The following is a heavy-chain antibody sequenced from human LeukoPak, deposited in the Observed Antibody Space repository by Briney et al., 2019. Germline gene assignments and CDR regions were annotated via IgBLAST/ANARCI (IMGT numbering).Heavy chain of an antibody. Sequence: GGSLRLSCAASGFAFSNSWMSWVRQAPGRGLEWVANINHEGGDIHYVDSVKGRFTISRDNAKDSLYLQMNSLRAEHTAVYYCATYINWVAGDVWGQGTTVTVSS. J-gene: IGHJ6*02. CDR2: INHEGGDI. CDR3: ATYINWVAGDV. D-gene: IGHD1-1*01. CDR1: GFAFSNSW. V-gene: IGHV3-7*01.